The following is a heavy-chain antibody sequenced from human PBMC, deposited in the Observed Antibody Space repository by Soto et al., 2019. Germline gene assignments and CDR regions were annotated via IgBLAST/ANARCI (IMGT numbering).Heavy chain of an antibody. D-gene: IGHD1-1*01. CDR3: VRDGTKTLRDWFDP. Sequence: SETLSLTCTVSGASISGFYWSWIRKSAGKGLEWIGRIYAPGTTDYNPSLKSRVMMSVDTSKKQFSLKLRSVTAADTAVYYCVRDGTKTLRDWFDPWGQGISVTVSS. CDR1: GASISGFY. J-gene: IGHJ5*02. V-gene: IGHV4-4*07. CDR2: IYAPGTT.